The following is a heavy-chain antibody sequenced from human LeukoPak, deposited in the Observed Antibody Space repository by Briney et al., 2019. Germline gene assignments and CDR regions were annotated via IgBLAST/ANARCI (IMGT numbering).Heavy chain of an antibody. V-gene: IGHV3-30*18. J-gene: IGHJ4*02. CDR3: AKDQRDSSGFYYFDY. D-gene: IGHD3-22*01. CDR1: GFIFSSYG. Sequence: GRSLRLSCAASGFIFSSYGMHWVRQAPGKGLEWVAVISYDGSNKYYADSAKGRFTISRDNSKNTLYLQMNSLRAEDTAVYYCAKDQRDSSGFYYFDYWGQGTLVTVSS. CDR2: ISYDGSNK.